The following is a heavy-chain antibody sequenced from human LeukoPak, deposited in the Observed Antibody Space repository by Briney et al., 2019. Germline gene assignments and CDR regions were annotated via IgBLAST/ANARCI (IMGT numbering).Heavy chain of an antibody. D-gene: IGHD4-23*01. J-gene: IGHJ3*02. Sequence: SETLSLTCTVSGGSLRSYYRSWIRQPPGKGLEWIGYIFYTGSTNYNPSLKSRVTISVLTSKNRFSLKLSSVTAADTAVYYCATLTGGDDAFDIWGQGTMVTVSS. CDR2: IFYTGST. CDR1: GGSLRSYY. CDR3: ATLTGGDDAFDI. V-gene: IGHV4-59*01.